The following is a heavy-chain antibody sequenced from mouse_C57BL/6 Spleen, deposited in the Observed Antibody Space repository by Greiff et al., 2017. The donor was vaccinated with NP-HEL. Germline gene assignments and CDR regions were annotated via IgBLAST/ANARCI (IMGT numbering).Heavy chain of an antibody. CDR3: ARKDDDGYPFAY. V-gene: IGHV1-19*01. J-gene: IGHJ3*01. Sequence: VQLQQSGPVLVKPGASVKMSCKASGYTFTDYYMNWVKQSHGKSLEWIGVINPYNGGTSYNQKFKGKATLTVDKSSSTAYMELNSLTSEDSAVYYCARKDDDGYPFAYWGQGTLVTVSA. D-gene: IGHD2-3*01. CDR1: GYTFTDYY. CDR2: INPYNGGT.